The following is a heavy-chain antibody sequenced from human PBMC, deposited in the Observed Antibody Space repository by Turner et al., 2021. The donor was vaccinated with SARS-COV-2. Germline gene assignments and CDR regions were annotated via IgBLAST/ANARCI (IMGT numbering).Heavy chain of an antibody. Sequence: QVQLQESGPGLVKPSETLSLTCTVSGGSISSSSYFWGWIRQPPTKELEWIGSIYYSGTTYYNPSLKSRVSLSIDPSKNQFSLNLTSVTAADTALFYCARQAAGQGLDYWGRGILVTLSS. CDR3: ARQAAGQGLDY. D-gene: IGHD3-10*01. CDR1: GGSISSSSYF. CDR2: IYYSGTT. V-gene: IGHV4-39*01. J-gene: IGHJ4*02.